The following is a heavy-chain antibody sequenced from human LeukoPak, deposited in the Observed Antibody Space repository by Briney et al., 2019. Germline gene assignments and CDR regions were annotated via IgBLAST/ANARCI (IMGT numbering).Heavy chain of an antibody. D-gene: IGHD4-17*01. CDR2: ISTSSSYI. Sequence: PGRSLRLSCAASGITFSSYTMNWVRQAPGNGLEWVSSISTSSSYIYYADSVKGRFTISRDNAKNSLYLQMNSLRAEDTAVYYCARRYGDYVGSFEYWGQGTLVTVSS. J-gene: IGHJ4*02. CDR3: ARRYGDYVGSFEY. V-gene: IGHV3-21*01. CDR1: GITFSSYT.